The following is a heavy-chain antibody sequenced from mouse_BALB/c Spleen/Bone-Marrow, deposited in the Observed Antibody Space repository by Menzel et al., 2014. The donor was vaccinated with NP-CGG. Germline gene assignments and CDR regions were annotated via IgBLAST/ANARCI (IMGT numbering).Heavy chain of an antibody. CDR2: ISSGGNYT. CDR1: GFTFSSYA. D-gene: IGHD1-1*01. Sequence: EVKLVESGGGLVKPGGPLKLSCAASGFTFSSYAMSWVRQSPEKRLEWGAEISSGGNYTYYPDTATGRFTISRDNAKNILYLEMSSLRSDDTDMYYCVRAYGSSSARDYWGQGNSVAVSS. V-gene: IGHV5-9-4*01. J-gene: IGHJ4*01. CDR3: VRAYGSSSARDY.